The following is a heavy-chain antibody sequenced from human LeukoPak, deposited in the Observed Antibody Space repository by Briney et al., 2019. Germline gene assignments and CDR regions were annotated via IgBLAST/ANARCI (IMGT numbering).Heavy chain of an antibody. Sequence: PSETLSLTCAVYGGSFSGYYWSWIRQPPGKGLEWIGEINHSGSTNYNPSLKSRVTISVGTSKNQFSLKLSSVTAADTAVYYCARGGGSGYVYWGQGTLVTVSS. J-gene: IGHJ4*02. CDR3: ARGGGSGYVY. CDR1: GGSFSGYY. V-gene: IGHV4-34*01. CDR2: INHSGST. D-gene: IGHD5-12*01.